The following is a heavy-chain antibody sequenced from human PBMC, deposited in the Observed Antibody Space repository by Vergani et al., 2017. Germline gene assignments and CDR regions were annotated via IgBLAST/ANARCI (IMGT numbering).Heavy chain of an antibody. D-gene: IGHD1-14*01. Sequence: QVQLVESGGGVVQPGRSLRLSCAASGFTFNQYGMHLVRQAPGKGLEWVAVTWYDGNNKQYADSVKGRFTISRDNSKSTMYLQMNSLRDDDTGVYYCARDLRLLYNRFDPWGQGTLVTVSS. CDR3: ARDLRLLYNRFDP. CDR2: TWYDGNNK. CDR1: GFTFNQYG. J-gene: IGHJ5*02. V-gene: IGHV3-33*01.